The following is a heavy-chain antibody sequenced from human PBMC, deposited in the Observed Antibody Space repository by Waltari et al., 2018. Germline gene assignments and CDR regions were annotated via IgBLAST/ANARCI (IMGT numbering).Heavy chain of an antibody. V-gene: IGHV3-48*01. CDR1: GFSFSRYG. CDR3: AGRYYANDY. Sequence: VQLVESGGGVVQPGRSLRLSCAASGFSFSRYGMHWVRQAPGEGWEVFLYISSSVSTRYYADSVKGRFTISRENAKNSLYLQMNSLRAEDTAVYYCAGRYYANDYWGQGTLVTVSS. J-gene: IGHJ4*02. D-gene: IGHD2-2*01. CDR2: ISSSVSTR.